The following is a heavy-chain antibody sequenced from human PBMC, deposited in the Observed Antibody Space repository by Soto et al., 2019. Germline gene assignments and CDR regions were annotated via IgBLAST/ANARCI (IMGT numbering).Heavy chain of an antibody. V-gene: IGHV3-23*01. J-gene: IGHJ4*02. CDR1: GFTFSSYA. Sequence: GGSLRLSCAASGFTFSSYAMSWVRQAPGKGLEWVSAISGSGGSTYYADSVKGRFTISRDNSKNTLYLQMNSLRAEDTAVYYCAKDLGYCSSTSCYVQGYWGQGTLVTVSS. CDR2: ISGSGGST. CDR3: AKDLGYCSSTSCYVQGY. D-gene: IGHD2-2*01.